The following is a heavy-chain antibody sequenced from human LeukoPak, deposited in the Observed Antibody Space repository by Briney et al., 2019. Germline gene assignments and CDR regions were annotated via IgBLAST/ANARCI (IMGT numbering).Heavy chain of an antibody. CDR1: GFTVSSNY. J-gene: IGHJ4*02. CDR3: AKGPIRAAAGKFDY. D-gene: IGHD6-13*01. CDR2: ISRSGSPT. V-gene: IGHV3-23*01. Sequence: GASLRLSCAASGFTVSSNYMSWVRQAPGKGLEWVSYISRSGSPTHYTDSVKGRFTISRDNSKNTLYLQMNSLRAEDTAVYYCAKGPIRAAAGKFDYWGQGTMVTVSS.